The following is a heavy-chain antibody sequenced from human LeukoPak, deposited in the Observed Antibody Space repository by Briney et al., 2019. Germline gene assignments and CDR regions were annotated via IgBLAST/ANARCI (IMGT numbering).Heavy chain of an antibody. CDR1: GFTFSSYS. D-gene: IGHD6-13*01. CDR2: INSSSSYI. CDR3: ARAIAAAGNPLDY. J-gene: IGHJ4*02. V-gene: IGHV3-21*01. Sequence: GGSLRLSCAASGFTFSSYSMNWVRQAPGKGLEWVSSINSSSSYIYYADTVKGRFTISRDNAKNSMYLQMNSLSAEDTAVYYCARAIAAAGNPLDYWGQGTLVTVSS.